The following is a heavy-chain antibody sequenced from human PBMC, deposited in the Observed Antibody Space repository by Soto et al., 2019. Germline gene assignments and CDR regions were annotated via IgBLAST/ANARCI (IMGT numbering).Heavy chain of an antibody. J-gene: IGHJ6*02. CDR3: ARLTMVRGVTRFYYYYGMDV. CDR1: GGSISSYY. V-gene: IGHV2-70*18. D-gene: IGHD3-10*01. Sequence: TLSLTCTVSGGSISSYYWSWIRQPPGKALDWLALIDWDDDKYYSTSLKTRLTISKDTSKNQVVLTMTNMDPVDTATYYCARLTMVRGVTRFYYYYGMDVWGQGTTVTVSS. CDR2: IDWDDDK.